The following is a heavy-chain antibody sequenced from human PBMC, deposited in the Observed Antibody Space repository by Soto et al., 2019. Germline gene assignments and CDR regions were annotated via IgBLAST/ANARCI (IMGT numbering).Heavy chain of an antibody. J-gene: IGHJ4*02. Sequence: QVQLVQSGAEVKKPGSSVKVSCKASGGTFSSYAISWVRQAPGQGLEWMGGIIPIFGTANYAQKFQGRVTITADESTSTAYMELRSLRSDDTAVYYCALSIAAAATLDYWGQGTLVTVSS. CDR2: IIPIFGTA. V-gene: IGHV1-69*01. D-gene: IGHD6-13*01. CDR3: ALSIAAAATLDY. CDR1: GGTFSSYA.